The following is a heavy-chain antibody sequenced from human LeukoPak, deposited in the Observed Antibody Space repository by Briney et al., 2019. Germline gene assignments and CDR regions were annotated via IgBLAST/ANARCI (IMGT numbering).Heavy chain of an antibody. Sequence: GRSMRLSWAASGITVSNTYMSLVRQAPGKVLGWVSVIYSGGSTYYADSVKGRFTISRDNSKNTLYLQMNSLRAEDTAVYYCARDRLYSSSSEDYWGQGTLVTVSS. D-gene: IGHD6-6*01. CDR2: IYSGGST. J-gene: IGHJ4*02. V-gene: IGHV3-53*01. CDR3: ARDRLYSSSSEDY. CDR1: GITVSNTY.